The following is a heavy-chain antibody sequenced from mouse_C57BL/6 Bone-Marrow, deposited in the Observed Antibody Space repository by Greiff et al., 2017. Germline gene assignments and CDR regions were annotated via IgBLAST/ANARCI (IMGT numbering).Heavy chain of an antibody. V-gene: IGHV5-4*01. CDR3: ASLWLRRAWFAY. J-gene: IGHJ3*01. CDR2: ISDGGSYT. D-gene: IGHD2-2*01. Sequence: EVQLQESGGGLVKPGGSLKLSCAASGFTFSSYAMSWVRQTPEKRLEWVATISDGGSYTYYPDNVKGRFTISRDNAKNNLYLQMSHLKSEDTAMYYCASLWLRRAWFAYWGQGTLVTVSA. CDR1: GFTFSSYA.